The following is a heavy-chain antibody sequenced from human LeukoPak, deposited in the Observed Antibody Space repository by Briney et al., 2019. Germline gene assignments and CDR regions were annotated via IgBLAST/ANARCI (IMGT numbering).Heavy chain of an antibody. J-gene: IGHJ4*02. CDR1: GFTFSSYW. CDR3: LGYCSGGNCYSGGY. D-gene: IGHD2-15*01. Sequence: PRGSLRVSCAASGFTFSSYWMSWVRQAPGRGLEWVANIKQDGSEKYYVDSVKGRFTISRDNAKNSLYLQMNSLRAEDTAVYYCLGYCSGGNCYSGGYWGQGTLVTVSS. CDR2: IKQDGSEK. V-gene: IGHV3-7*05.